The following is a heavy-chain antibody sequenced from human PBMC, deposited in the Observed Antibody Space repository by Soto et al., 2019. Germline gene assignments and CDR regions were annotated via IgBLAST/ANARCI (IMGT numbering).Heavy chain of an antibody. CDR2: ISHDGSNK. CDR3: ASDYTASPIFGVVIGCHYGMHX. CDR1: GFTFSSYA. D-gene: IGHD3-3*01. J-gene: IGHJ6*02. V-gene: IGHV3-30-3*01. Sequence: GGSLRLSCAASGFTFSSYAMHWVRQAPGKGLEWVGFISHDGSNKSYADSVKGRFTISRDNSKNTLYLQMNSLRAEDTAVYYCASDYTASPIFGVVIGCHYGMHXWGQVTTLTVS.